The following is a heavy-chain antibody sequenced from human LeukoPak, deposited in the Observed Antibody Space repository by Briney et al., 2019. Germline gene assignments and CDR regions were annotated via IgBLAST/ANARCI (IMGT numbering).Heavy chain of an antibody. CDR1: GFTFSIYA. CDR2: MSGSGGST. Sequence: GGSLRLSCAASGFTFSIYAMSWVRQAPGKGLEWVSAMSGSGGSTYYADSVKGRFTISRDNAKNSLYLQMNSLRAEDTAVYYCARVNGYHFDYWGQGTLVTVSS. J-gene: IGHJ4*02. V-gene: IGHV3-23*01. D-gene: IGHD5-24*01. CDR3: ARVNGYHFDY.